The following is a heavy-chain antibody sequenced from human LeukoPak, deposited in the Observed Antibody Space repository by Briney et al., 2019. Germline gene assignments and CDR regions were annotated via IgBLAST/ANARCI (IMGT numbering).Heavy chain of an antibody. Sequence: PGESLRLSCVASGFVFSNYAMTWVRQAPGKGLEWVSSISGSGGATYYADSVKGRFIISRDNSKNSVFLHMNSLRAEDTAIYYCANWRDIWSGYGFDSWGQGTLVTVSS. CDR2: ISGSGGAT. D-gene: IGHD3-3*01. CDR1: GFVFSNYA. J-gene: IGHJ4*02. CDR3: ANWRDIWSGYGFDS. V-gene: IGHV3-23*01.